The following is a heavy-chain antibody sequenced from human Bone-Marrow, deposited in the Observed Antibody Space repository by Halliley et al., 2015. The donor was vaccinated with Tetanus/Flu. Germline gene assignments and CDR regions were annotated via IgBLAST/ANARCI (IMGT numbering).Heavy chain of an antibody. CDR2: VYPGDSDP. CDR1: GYSFLSYW. V-gene: IGHV5-51*01. CDR3: ARPRCSGGSCYPDF. D-gene: IGHD2-15*01. Sequence: EVQLVQSGAEVKKPGESLKISCKGTGYSFLSYWIGWVRQMPGKGLEWMGIVYPGDSDPRYSPSFQGQVSISADKSITTAYLQWSSLKASDPAIYYCARPRCSGGSCYPDFWGQGTLVTVSS. J-gene: IGHJ4*02.